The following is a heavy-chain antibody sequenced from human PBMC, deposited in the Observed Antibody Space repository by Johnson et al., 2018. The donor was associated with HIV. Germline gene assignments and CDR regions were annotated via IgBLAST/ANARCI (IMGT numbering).Heavy chain of an antibody. CDR2: ISHDGGNK. J-gene: IGHJ3*02. CDR3: AREKIRAFDI. V-gene: IGHV3-30*03. CDR1: GFTVSSNA. Sequence: QVQLVESRGVLVQPWGSLRLSCAASGFTVSSNAMSWVRQAPGKGLEWVSFISHDGGNKYYTDSVKGRFTISRDDSKNSLYLQMNSLKTEDTAVYYCAREKIRAFDIWGQGTMVTVSS.